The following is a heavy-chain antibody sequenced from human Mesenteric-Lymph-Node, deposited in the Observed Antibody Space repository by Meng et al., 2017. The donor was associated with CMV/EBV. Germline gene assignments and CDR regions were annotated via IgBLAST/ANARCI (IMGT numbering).Heavy chain of an antibody. D-gene: IGHD3-10*01. Sequence: SLKISCAASGFTFDDYTMQWVRQAPGKGLEWVSYIDWNGGNIAHADSVKGRFTVSRDNAKNSLYLQITSLRPEDTAFYYCAHGESFDYWGQGTLVTVSS. V-gene: IGHV3-9*01. J-gene: IGHJ4*02. CDR3: AHGESFDY. CDR1: GFTFDDYT. CDR2: IDWNGGNI.